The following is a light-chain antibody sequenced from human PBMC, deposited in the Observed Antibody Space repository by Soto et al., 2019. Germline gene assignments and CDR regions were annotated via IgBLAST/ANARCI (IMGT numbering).Light chain of an antibody. Sequence: EIVLTQSPDTLSLSPGAGATLSCRASQSLSSNFLAWYQQRPGQAPRLLIYAASSRATGIPDRFSGSGSGTDLTLTIRRLEPEDFAVYYCQQYGSSPRTFGGGTKVDIK. CDR3: QQYGSSPRT. V-gene: IGKV3-20*01. CDR2: AAS. J-gene: IGKJ4*01. CDR1: QSLSSNF.